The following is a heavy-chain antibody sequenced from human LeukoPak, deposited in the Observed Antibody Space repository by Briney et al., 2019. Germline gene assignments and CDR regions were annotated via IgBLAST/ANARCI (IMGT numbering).Heavy chain of an antibody. CDR3: ARVGPLNNWFDH. CDR1: GGSISSYY. V-gene: IGHV4-59*01. CDR2: IYYSGST. Sequence: SETLSLTCTVSGGSISSYYWSWIRQPPGKGLEWIGYIYYSGSTNYNPSLKSRVTISVDTSKNQFSLKLSSVTAADTAVYYCARVGPLNNWFDHWGQGTLVTVSS. D-gene: IGHD3-10*01. J-gene: IGHJ5*02.